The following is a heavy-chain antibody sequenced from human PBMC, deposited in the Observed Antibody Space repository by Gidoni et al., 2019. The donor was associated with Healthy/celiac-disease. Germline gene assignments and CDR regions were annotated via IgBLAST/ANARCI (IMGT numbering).Heavy chain of an antibody. V-gene: IGHV4-39*01. D-gene: IGHD2-2*02. J-gene: IGHJ2*01. CDR1: GRSISSSSYY. CDR3: ARHVDCSSTSCYTGNFRGYFDL. Sequence: QLQLQESGPGLVKPSETLSPTCTVSGRSISSSSYYCGWIRQPPGKGLEWIGSIYYSGSTYYNPSLKGRGTISVDTSKNQFSLKLSSVTAADTAVYYCARHVDCSSTSCYTGNFRGYFDLWGRGTLVTVSS. CDR2: IYYSGST.